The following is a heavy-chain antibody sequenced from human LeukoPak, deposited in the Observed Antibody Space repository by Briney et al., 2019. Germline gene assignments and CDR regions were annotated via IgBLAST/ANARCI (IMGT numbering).Heavy chain of an antibody. CDR3: AREGSSGSLDAFDI. CDR2: IYSGGST. Sequence: GGSLRLSCAASGFTVSSNYMSWVRQAPGKGLEWVSVIYSGGSTYYADSVKGRFTISRGNSKNTLYLQMNSLRAEDTAVYYCAREGSSGSLDAFDIWGQGTLVTVSS. J-gene: IGHJ3*02. CDR1: GFTVSSNY. V-gene: IGHV3-53*01. D-gene: IGHD3-22*01.